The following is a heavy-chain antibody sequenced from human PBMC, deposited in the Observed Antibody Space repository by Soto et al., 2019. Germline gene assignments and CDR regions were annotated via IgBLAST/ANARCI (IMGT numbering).Heavy chain of an antibody. CDR3: AKGHETGHLLFVS. V-gene: IGHV3-23*01. CDR1: GFTFRAYA. Sequence: GGSLRLSCIASGFTFRAYAMNWVRQAPGKGLEWVSTITGAGTTYYADSVKSRFTISGDSSKSTMYMEMSSLRAEDTAVYYCAKGHETGHLLFVSWGQGTLVTVSS. D-gene: IGHD3-10*01. CDR2: ITGAGTT. J-gene: IGHJ4*02.